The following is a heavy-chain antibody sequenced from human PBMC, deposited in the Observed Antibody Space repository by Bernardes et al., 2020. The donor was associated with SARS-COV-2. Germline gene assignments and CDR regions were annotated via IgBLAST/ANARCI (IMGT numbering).Heavy chain of an antibody. J-gene: IGHJ6*02. CDR3: ARSVSWANKNYYGMDV. Sequence: GGSLKIPCKGSGFRFPYHRNGRVRQMSGKGLGLMRIIWYGDSDTSYSPSFRGQVTIPVDKSINTAYLQWSRLEAADTAMYYRARSVSWANKNYYGMDVWGQGTTVTVSS. CDR1: GFRFPYHR. V-gene: IGHV5-51*01. CDR2: IWYGDSDT.